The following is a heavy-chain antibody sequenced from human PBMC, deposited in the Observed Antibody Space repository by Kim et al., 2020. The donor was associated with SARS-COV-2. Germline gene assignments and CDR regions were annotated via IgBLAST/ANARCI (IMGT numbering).Heavy chain of an antibody. CDR3: ARSVEVQYSSSYKPIRFDP. Sequence: GGSLRLSCAASGFTFSSYWMSWVRQAPGKGLEWVANIKQDGSEKYYVDSVKGRFTISRDNAKNSLYLQMNSLRAEDTAVYYCARSVEVQYSSSYKPIRFDPWGQGTLVTVSS. J-gene: IGHJ5*02. CDR1: GFTFSSYW. CDR2: IKQDGSEK. D-gene: IGHD6-13*01. V-gene: IGHV3-7*03.